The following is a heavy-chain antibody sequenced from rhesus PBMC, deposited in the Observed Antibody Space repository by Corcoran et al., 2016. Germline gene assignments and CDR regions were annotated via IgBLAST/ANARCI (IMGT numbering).Heavy chain of an antibody. CDR3: AREGYSYSLSFDY. CDR2: INGSGGNT. Sequence: QVQLQESGPGLVKPSETMSLTCAVSGGSIRSNYWSWIRQAPGKGLEWIGRINGSGGNTDNNPSLKRRVTISTDTSKNQFDLKLSYVTAADTAVYYCAREGYSYSLSFDYWGQGVLVTVSS. CDR1: GGSIRSNY. J-gene: IGHJ4*01. D-gene: IGHD5-12*01. V-gene: IGHV4-160*01.